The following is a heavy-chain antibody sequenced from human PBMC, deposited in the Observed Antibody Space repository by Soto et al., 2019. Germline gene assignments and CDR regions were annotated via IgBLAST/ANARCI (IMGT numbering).Heavy chain of an antibody. J-gene: IGHJ4*02. V-gene: IGHV5-51*01. CDR2: IYPGDSDT. Sequence: ESLKISCKVSGYSFTSYCIGWVRQIPGKGLEWMGIIYPGDSDTRYSPSFQGQVTISADKSISTAYLQWSSLKASDTAMYYCARRWYYDSSGYYPNFVFDYWGQGTLVTVSS. D-gene: IGHD3-22*01. CDR3: ARRWYYDSSGYYPNFVFDY. CDR1: GYSFTSYC.